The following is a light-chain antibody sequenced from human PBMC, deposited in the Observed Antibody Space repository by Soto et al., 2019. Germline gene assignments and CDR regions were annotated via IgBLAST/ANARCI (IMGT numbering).Light chain of an antibody. J-gene: IGKJ1*01. Sequence: DIQMTQSPSSLSASVGDRVTITCRASQSISSYLNWYQQKPGKAPKLLIYAASSLQSGVPSRFSGSGSVTYFTLTISSLQPEDFATYYCQQSYSTRWTFGQGTKVEIK. CDR3: QQSYSTRWT. CDR2: AAS. V-gene: IGKV1-39*01. CDR1: QSISSY.